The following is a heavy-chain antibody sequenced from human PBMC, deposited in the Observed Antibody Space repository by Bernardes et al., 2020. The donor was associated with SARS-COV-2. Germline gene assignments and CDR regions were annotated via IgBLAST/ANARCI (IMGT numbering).Heavy chain of an antibody. J-gene: IGHJ6*02. CDR1: GFTFSSYS. CDR2: IKSKTDGGTT. V-gene: IGHV3-15*01. CDR3: TTDQRGYYYGMDV. Sequence: GGSLRLSCAASGFTFSSYSMNWVRQAPGKGLEWVGRIKSKTDGGTTDYAAPVKGRFTISRDDSKNTLYLQMNSMKTEDTAVYYCTTDQRGYYYGMDVWGQGTTVTVSS.